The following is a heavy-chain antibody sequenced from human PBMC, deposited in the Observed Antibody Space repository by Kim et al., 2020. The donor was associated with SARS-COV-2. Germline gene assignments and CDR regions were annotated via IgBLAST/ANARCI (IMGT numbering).Heavy chain of an antibody. CDR1: GFTFGTYG. J-gene: IGHJ4*02. CDR3: AKDKITAHYYDSSGNGDYFDY. Sequence: GGSLRLSCAASGFTFGTYGMHWVRQAPGKGLEWVAVISYAGTNKHYVDSVKGRFTISRDDSKNTLYLQMNGLRAEDTAVYYCAKDKITAHYYDSSGNGDYFDYCGQGTLVTVSS. V-gene: IGHV3-30*18. D-gene: IGHD3-22*01. CDR2: ISYAGTNK.